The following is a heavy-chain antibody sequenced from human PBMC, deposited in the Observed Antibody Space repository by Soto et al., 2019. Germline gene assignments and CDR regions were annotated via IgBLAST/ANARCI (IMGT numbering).Heavy chain of an antibody. CDR1: GDSVSTNSAT. V-gene: IGHV6-1*01. CDR3: ARLIGNSWLDS. J-gene: IGHJ5*01. CDR2: TYYRSKWDY. Sequence: SQTLSLTCAISGDSVSTNSATXDWIRQSPSRGLEWLGRTYYRSKWDYDYAASVKGRININPDTSNNQVSLHLDSVTPDDTAVYYCARLIGNSWLDSWGQGTLVTVSS. D-gene: IGHD2-8*01.